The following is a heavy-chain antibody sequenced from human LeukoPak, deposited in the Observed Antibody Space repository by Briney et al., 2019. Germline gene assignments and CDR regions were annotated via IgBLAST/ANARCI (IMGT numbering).Heavy chain of an antibody. J-gene: IGHJ4*02. CDR1: GGSFCGYY. CDR2: INHSGST. V-gene: IGHV4-34*01. CDR3: ARGRITTSRGLFY. D-gene: IGHD3-3*01. Sequence: SETLSLTCAVYGGSFCGYYWSWIRQPPGKGLEWIGEINHSGSTNYNPSLKSRVTISVDTSKNQFSLKLSSVTAADTAVYYCARGRITTSRGLFYWGQGTLVTVSS.